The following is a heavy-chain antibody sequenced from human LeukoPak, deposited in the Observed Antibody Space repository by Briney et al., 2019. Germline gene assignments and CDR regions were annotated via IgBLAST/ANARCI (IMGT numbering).Heavy chain of an antibody. D-gene: IGHD5-24*01. J-gene: IGHJ5*02. CDR1: GFTFSDYG. CDR3: ARAHRRLSTIDL. CDR2: IWYDGSKK. Sequence: GGSLRLSCAASGFTFSDYGIHWVRQAPGQGLEWVALIWYDGSKKYYADSAKGRFTISRDNTKNTLYLQLNSLRADDTAVYYFARAHRRLSTIDLWGQGTLVNVSS. V-gene: IGHV3-33*01.